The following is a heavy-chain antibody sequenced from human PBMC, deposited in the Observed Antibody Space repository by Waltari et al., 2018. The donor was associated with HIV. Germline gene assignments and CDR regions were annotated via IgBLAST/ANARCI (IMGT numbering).Heavy chain of an antibody. CDR1: GFDFSRFT. CDR3: VRDDPGYVPIDH. V-gene: IGHV3-21*04. CDR2: WRRDTYEA. Sequence: LVQSGGGEVQEGGSLLLSCSGSGFDFSRFTLNWARQTPRRGCEWVAAWRRDTYEANYRASVMGRFTISRDNAKSSASLEMTGLRVEDTATYYCVRDDPGYVPIDHWGQGSQVIVS. D-gene: IGHD2-15*01. J-gene: IGHJ4*02.